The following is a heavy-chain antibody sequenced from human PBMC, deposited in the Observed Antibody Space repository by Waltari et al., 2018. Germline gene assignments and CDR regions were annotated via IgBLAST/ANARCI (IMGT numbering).Heavy chain of an antibody. CDR1: GFTFGSYA. CDR3: AKDGVVVVPAARVDAFDI. CDR2: ISGSGGST. V-gene: IGHV3-23*01. J-gene: IGHJ3*02. Sequence: EVQLLESGGGLVQPGGSLRLCCAASGFTFGSYAMSWVRQAPGKGLEWVSAISGSGGSTYYADSVKGRFTISRDNSKNTLYLQMNSLRAEDTAVYYCAKDGVVVVPAARVDAFDIWGQGTMVTVSS. D-gene: IGHD2-2*01.